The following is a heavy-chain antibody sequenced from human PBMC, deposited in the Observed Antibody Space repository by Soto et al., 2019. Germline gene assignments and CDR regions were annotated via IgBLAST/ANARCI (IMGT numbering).Heavy chain of an antibody. Sequence: QVQVVESGGGVVQPGRSLRLSCAGSGFTFSSYAMHWVRQAPGKGLEWVAVISYDGSNKYYADSVKGRFILSRDNSKNTLYLQVNSLRLEDTAVYYCARDLIDWGQGTLVTVSS. CDR3: ARDLID. V-gene: IGHV3-30-3*01. J-gene: IGHJ4*02. CDR1: GFTFSSYA. CDR2: ISYDGSNK.